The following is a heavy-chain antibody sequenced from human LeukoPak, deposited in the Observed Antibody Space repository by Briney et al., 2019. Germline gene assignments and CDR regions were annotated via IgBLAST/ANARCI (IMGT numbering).Heavy chain of an antibody. CDR1: GSTFSSYS. CDR2: INSSSSTI. D-gene: IGHD1-26*01. CDR3: ARGHGYSGSYYPSYYYYYMDV. Sequence: PGGSLRLSCAASGSTFSSYSMNWVRQAPGKGLEWVSYINSSSSTIYYADSVKGRFTISRDNAKNSLYLQMNSLRAEDTAVYYCARGHGYSGSYYPSYYYYYMDVWGKGTTVTVSS. V-gene: IGHV3-48*01. J-gene: IGHJ6*03.